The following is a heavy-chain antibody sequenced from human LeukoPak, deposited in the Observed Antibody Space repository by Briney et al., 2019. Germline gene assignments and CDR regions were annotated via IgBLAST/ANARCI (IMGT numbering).Heavy chain of an antibody. V-gene: IGHV3-48*03. CDR1: GLTFSGFE. J-gene: IGHJ4*02. D-gene: IGHD2/OR15-2a*01. CDR2: IRSDGSLK. Sequence: PGGSLRLSCVGSGLTFSGFEMNWVRQAPGKGLEWVSYIRSDGSLKTYADSVKGRFTISRDNAKNSLFLQMNSLRVEDTAIYYCARHFRDWGQGMLVTVS. CDR3: ARHFRD.